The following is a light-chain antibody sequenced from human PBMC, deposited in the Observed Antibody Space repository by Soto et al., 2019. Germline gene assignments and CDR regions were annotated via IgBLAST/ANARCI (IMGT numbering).Light chain of an antibody. CDR3: QQYSTYPYI. CDR1: QSINTW. Sequence: DIQMTQSPSTLSASVGDRVTITCRASQSINTWLAWYQQKAGKAPKLLIYKASDLQSGVPARFSGSGLVTEFSLSISSLQPDDFATYYCQQYSTYPYIFGQGTKVEIK. J-gene: IGKJ2*01. CDR2: KAS. V-gene: IGKV1-5*03.